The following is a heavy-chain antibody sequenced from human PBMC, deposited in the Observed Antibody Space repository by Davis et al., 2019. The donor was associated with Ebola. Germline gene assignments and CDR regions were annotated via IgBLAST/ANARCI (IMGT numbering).Heavy chain of an antibody. CDR3: ASMGYYYYYGMDV. Sequence: GESLKISCAASGFTVSSNYMSWVRQAPGKGLEWVSVIYSGGSTYYADSVKGRFTISRHNSKNTLYLQMNSLRAEDTAVYYCASMGYYYYYGMDVWGQGTTVTVSS. V-gene: IGHV3-53*04. D-gene: IGHD1-26*01. CDR1: GFTVSSNY. J-gene: IGHJ6*02. CDR2: IYSGGST.